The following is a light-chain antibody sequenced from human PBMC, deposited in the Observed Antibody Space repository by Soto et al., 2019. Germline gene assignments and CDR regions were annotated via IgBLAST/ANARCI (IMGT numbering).Light chain of an antibody. V-gene: IGLV2-14*01. J-gene: IGLJ1*01. CDR1: SSDVGVYNH. CDR3: SSYTTSSTDV. Sequence: QSALIQPASVSGSPGQSITISCTGTSSDVGVYNHVSWYQQHPGKAPKLIIYEVTNRPSGVSNRFSGSKSGNTASLTISGLQAEDEAYYYCSSYTTSSTDVFGTGTKLTVL. CDR2: EVT.